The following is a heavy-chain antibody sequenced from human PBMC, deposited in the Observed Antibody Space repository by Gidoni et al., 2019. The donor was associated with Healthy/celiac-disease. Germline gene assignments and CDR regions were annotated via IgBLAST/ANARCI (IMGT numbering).Heavy chain of an antibody. V-gene: IGHV4-39*01. Sequence: QLQLQESGPGLVTPSEPLSLTCTVPGGSISSSSYYWGWIRPPPGKGLEWIGSIYYSGSTSYNPSLKSRVTISVDTSKNQFSLKLSSVTAADTAVYYCARHEYNWTPYWFDPWGQGTLVTVSS. D-gene: IGHD1-20*01. J-gene: IGHJ5*02. CDR3: ARHEYNWTPYWFDP. CDR1: GGSISSSSYY. CDR2: IYYSGST.